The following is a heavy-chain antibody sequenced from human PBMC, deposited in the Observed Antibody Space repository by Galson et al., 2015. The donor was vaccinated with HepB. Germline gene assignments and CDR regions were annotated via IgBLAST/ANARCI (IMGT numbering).Heavy chain of an antibody. Sequence: SLRLSCAASGFTFSNYGMHWVRQAPGKGLEWVAVISYDESNKYYADSVKGRFTISGDNSKNTLYLQMNSLRAEDTALYYCAKDPYLNSALAGTMAGFDYWGQGTLVTVSS. V-gene: IGHV3-30*18. CDR2: ISYDESNK. D-gene: IGHD6-19*01. CDR3: AKDPYLNSALAGTMAGFDY. CDR1: GFTFSNYG. J-gene: IGHJ4*02.